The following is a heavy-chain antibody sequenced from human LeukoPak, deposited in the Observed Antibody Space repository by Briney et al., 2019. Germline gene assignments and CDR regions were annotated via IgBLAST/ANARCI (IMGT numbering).Heavy chain of an antibody. V-gene: IGHV3-53*01. J-gene: IGHJ4*02. CDR1: GFTVSSNY. CDR2: IYSGGST. Sequence: AGGSLRLSCAASGFTVSSNYMSWVRQAPGKGLEWVSVIYSGGSTYYADSVKGRFTISRDNSKNTLYLQMNSLRAEDTAVYYCCNYDFWSGYPYWGQGTLVTVSS. CDR3: CNYDFWSGYPY. D-gene: IGHD3-3*01.